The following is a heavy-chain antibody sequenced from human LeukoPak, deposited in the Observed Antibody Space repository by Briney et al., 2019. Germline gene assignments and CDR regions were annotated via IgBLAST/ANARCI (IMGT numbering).Heavy chain of an antibody. J-gene: IGHJ4*02. Sequence: PSETPSLTCTVSGGSISSGGYYWSWIRQHPGKGLEWIGYIYYSGSTYYNPSLKSRVTISVDTSKNQFSLKLSSVTAADTAVYYCARGVVVPAAIFDYWGQGTLVTVSS. CDR2: IYYSGST. D-gene: IGHD2-2*01. V-gene: IGHV4-31*03. CDR1: GGSISSGGYY. CDR3: ARGVVVPAAIFDY.